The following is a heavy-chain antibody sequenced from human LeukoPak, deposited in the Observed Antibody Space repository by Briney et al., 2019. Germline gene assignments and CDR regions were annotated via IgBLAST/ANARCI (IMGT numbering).Heavy chain of an antibody. CDR2: ISGSGGST. D-gene: IGHD3-3*01. Sequence: GGSLRLSCAVSGFTFSSYDMSWVRHAPPKGLEGVSAISGSGGSTYYADSVKGRFTISRVNSKNTLYLQMNSLRAEDTAVYYCAKNQVVITPDYFDYWGQGTLVTVSS. CDR1: GFTFSSYD. V-gene: IGHV3-23*01. CDR3: AKNQVVITPDYFDY. J-gene: IGHJ4*02.